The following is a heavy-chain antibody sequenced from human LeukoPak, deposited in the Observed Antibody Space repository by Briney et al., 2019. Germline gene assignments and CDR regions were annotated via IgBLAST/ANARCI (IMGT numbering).Heavy chain of an antibody. CDR2: IYSGGST. V-gene: IGHV3-53*01. J-gene: IGHJ1*01. CDR1: GVTVGTNS. CDR3: ASAREYCGSAECYEYFQH. D-gene: IGHD2-21*01. Sequence: GGSLRLSCAASGVTVGTNSMSWARQSPGKGLEWVSVIYSGGSTYNADSVNGRFTVSRDSSRNTLFLQMNNLRAEDTALYFCASAREYCGSAECYEYFQHWGQGTLVIVSS.